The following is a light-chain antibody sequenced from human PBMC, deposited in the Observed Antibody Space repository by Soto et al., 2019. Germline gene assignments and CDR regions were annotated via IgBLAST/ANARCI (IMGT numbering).Light chain of an antibody. CDR1: LLAKTY. J-gene: IGLJ3*02. CDR3: YSAIDAHVVV. CDR2: NDT. Sequence: SYELTQPSSVSVSPGQTARITCSGDLLAKTYARWFHQRPGQAPVLLIYNDTERPSGIPERFSGSSSGTTVTLTISGAEGDDEGYYYCYSAIDAHVVVFGGGTKVTVL. V-gene: IGLV3-27*01.